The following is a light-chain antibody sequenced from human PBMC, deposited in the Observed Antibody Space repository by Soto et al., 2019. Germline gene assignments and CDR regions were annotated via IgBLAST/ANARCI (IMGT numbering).Light chain of an antibody. CDR3: QHELT. CDR2: GAS. CDR1: PGVGNKY. V-gene: IGKV3-20*01. Sequence: GLNQFPGPPSLFPGERATPSCRAKPGVGNKYLGWYQQKPGRAPRPLLFGASTQAHGLPDRFSGSVSGTDFTLTVSRLESEDFAVYFCQHELTFGPGTKV. J-gene: IGKJ3*01.